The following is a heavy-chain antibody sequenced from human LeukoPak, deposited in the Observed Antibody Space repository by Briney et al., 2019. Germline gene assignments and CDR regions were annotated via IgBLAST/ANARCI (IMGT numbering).Heavy chain of an antibody. J-gene: IGHJ5*02. CDR2: FDPEDGET. Sequence: VASVKVSCMVYGYSLTELSMYWVRQAPGKGLEWMGGFDPEDGETIYAQKFQGRVTMTEDTSTDIAYMELISLRSEDTAVYYCTTEGRYCTGGSCYSGWFDPWGQGTLVTVSS. CDR1: GYSLTELS. CDR3: TTEGRYCTGGSCYSGWFDP. V-gene: IGHV1-24*01. D-gene: IGHD2-15*01.